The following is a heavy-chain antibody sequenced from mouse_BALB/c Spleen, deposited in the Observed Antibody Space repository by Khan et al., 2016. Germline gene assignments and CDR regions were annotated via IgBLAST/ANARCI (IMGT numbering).Heavy chain of an antibody. V-gene: IGHV5-4*02. CDR1: GFTFSDYY. CDR2: ISDGGSYT. J-gene: IGHJ3*01. D-gene: IGHD2-4*01. CDR3: ASEGLRRGFAY. Sequence: LVESGGGLVKPGGSLNLSCAASGFTFSDYYMSWVRQTPEKRLEWVATISDGGSYTYYPDRVKGRFTISRANAKNNRYRQRRSLKSGDPAWYYCASEGLRRGFAYWGEGTLVTVSA.